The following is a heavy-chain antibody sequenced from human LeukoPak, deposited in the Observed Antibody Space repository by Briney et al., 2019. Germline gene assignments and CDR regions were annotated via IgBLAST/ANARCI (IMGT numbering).Heavy chain of an antibody. CDR2: INAGNGNT. V-gene: IGHV1-3*01. J-gene: IGHJ6*02. D-gene: IGHD6-19*01. Sequence: GASVKVSCKASGYTFTSYAMHWVRQAPGQRLEWMGWINAGNGNTKYSQKFQGRVTITRATSASTAYMELSSLRSEDTAVYYCARAGDGDSSGWYASHYYYYYGMDVWGQGTTVTVSS. CDR3: ARAGDGDSSGWYASHYYYYYGMDV. CDR1: GYTFTSYA.